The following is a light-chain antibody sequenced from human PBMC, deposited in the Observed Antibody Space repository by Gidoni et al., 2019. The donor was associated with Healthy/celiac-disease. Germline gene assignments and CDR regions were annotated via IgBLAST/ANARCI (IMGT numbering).Light chain of an antibody. Sequence: NFMLTQPHSVSESPGKTVTISCTGSSGSITSNDVQWYQQRPGSAPTTVIYEDNQRPSGVPDRFSGSIDSSSNSASLTISGLTTEDEADYYCQSYDSSIYVVFGGGTKLTVL. CDR3: QSYDSSIYVV. V-gene: IGLV6-57*02. CDR1: SGSITSND. CDR2: EDN. J-gene: IGLJ2*01.